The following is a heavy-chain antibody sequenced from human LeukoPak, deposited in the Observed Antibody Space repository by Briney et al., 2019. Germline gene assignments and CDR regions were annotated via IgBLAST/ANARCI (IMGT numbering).Heavy chain of an antibody. CDR1: GFTFRSYG. J-gene: IGHJ4*02. V-gene: IGHV3-30*18. CDR2: ISYDGSNK. Sequence: GRSLRPSCAASGFTFRSYGMHWVRQAPGKGLEWVAVISYDGSNKYYADSVKGRFTISRDNSKNTLYLQMNSLRAEDTAVYYCVKDYCGGDCYPDYWGQGTLVTVSS. CDR3: VKDYCGGDCYPDY. D-gene: IGHD2-21*02.